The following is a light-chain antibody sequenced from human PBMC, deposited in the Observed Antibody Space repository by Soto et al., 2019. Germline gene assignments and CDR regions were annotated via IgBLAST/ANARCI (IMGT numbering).Light chain of an antibody. CDR2: DVS. J-gene: IGKJ4*01. Sequence: EIVLTQSPATLSLSPGERATLSCRASQSVSSDLAWYQQKPGQAPRLLIYDVSDRATGVPARFSGSGSGTDFTLTISSLEPEDFAVYYCQQRDSCPLTFGGGTKVEIK. V-gene: IGKV3-11*01. CDR3: QQRDSCPLT. CDR1: QSVSSD.